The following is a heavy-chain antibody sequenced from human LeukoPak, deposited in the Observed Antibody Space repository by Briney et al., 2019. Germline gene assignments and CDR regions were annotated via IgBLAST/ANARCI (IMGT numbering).Heavy chain of an antibody. J-gene: IGHJ4*02. D-gene: IGHD6-13*01. Sequence: GGSLRLSCAASGFTCSSYAMSWVRQAPGKGLEWVSAISGSGGSTYYADSVKGRFTISRDNSKNTLYLQMNSLRAEDTAVHYCANRNAPGIAGYWGQGTLVTVSS. V-gene: IGHV3-23*01. CDR1: GFTCSSYA. CDR2: ISGSGGST. CDR3: ANRNAPGIAGY.